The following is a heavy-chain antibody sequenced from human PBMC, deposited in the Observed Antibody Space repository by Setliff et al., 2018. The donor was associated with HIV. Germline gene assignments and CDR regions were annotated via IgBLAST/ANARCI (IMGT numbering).Heavy chain of an antibody. CDR1: GYKFTGHH. Sequence: ASVEVSCKASGYKFTGHHIQWMRQAPGQGLEWMGRINPNMGDTQYAQKFQGRIIMTRDTSINTVYMELSSLTSDDTTLYYCARQDIPTGYYLFDYWGQGTQVTVSS. CDR2: INPNMGDT. V-gene: IGHV1-2*06. D-gene: IGHD3-9*01. J-gene: IGHJ4*02. CDR3: ARQDIPTGYYLFDY.